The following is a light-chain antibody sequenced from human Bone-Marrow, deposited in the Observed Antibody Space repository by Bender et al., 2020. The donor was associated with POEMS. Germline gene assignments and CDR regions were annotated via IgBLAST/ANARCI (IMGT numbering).Light chain of an antibody. CDR1: DLGDKY. J-gene: IGLJ2*01. CDR2: QDT. CDR3: QAWETYSVI. V-gene: IGLV3-1*01. Sequence: SYEVTPPPSVSLSPGQTASITCSGDDLGDKYVAWYQQKPGQSPVLVIYQDTKRPSGIPERFSGSNSGNTATLTISGTQAMNEADYYCQAWETYSVIFGGGTKLTV.